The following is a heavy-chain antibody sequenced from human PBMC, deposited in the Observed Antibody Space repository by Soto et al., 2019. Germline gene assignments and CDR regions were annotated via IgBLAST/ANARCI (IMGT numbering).Heavy chain of an antibody. V-gene: IGHV1-69*12. Sequence: QVRLVQSGAEVKKTGSSVKVSCEASGTTFSNFAIGWVRQAPGQGLEWMGGIILPFGTPNYARKFQGRVTIPADEAMTTVYMELRGLRSEDTAVYYCVRGPDYEGYFDYWGQGTLVTVSS. CDR2: IILPFGTP. J-gene: IGHJ4*02. CDR3: VRGPDYEGYFDY. D-gene: IGHD3-22*01. CDR1: GTTFSNFA.